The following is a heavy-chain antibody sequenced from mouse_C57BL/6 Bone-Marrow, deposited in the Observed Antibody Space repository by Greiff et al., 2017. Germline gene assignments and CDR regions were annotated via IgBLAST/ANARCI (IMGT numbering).Heavy chain of an antibody. CDR2: IHPNSGST. CDR1: GYTFTSYW. D-gene: IGHD1-1*01. Sequence: QVQLQQPGAELVKPGASVKLSCKASGYTFTSYWMHWVKQRPGQGLEWIGMIHPNSGSTNYNEKFKSKATLTVDKSSSTAYMQLSSLTSEDSAVYYGARWGYYGSSYDWYFDVWGTGTTVTVSS. J-gene: IGHJ1*03. CDR3: ARWGYYGSSYDWYFDV. V-gene: IGHV1-64*01.